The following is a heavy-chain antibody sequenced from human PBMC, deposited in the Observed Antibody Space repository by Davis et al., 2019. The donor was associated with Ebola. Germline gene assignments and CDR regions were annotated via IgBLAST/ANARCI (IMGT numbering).Heavy chain of an antibody. J-gene: IGHJ2*01. CDR3: ARRSPYGAYEGGWYFDL. V-gene: IGHV5-51*01. CDR1: GNSFTSHW. Sequence: GESLKISCKDSGNSFTSHWIGRVRQMPGKGLEWMGIIYTGDSDTRYSPSFRGQVTISADKSIKTAFLQWSSLKASDTAMYYCARRSPYGAYEGGWYFDLWGRGTLVTVSS. D-gene: IGHD4-17*01. CDR2: IYTGDSDT.